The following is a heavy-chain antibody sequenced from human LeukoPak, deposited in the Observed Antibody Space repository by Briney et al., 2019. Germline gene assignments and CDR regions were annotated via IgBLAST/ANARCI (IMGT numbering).Heavy chain of an antibody. CDR1: GGSISSYY. CDR3: ARTVGSSSFDYFDY. Sequence: SETLSLTCTVSGGSISSYYWSWLRQPPGKGLEWIGFIYYSGSTHYNPSLKSRVTISLDTSKNQFSLKLSSVTAADTAVYYCARTVGSSSFDYFDYWGQGTLVTVSS. J-gene: IGHJ4*02. V-gene: IGHV4-59*08. CDR2: IYYSGST. D-gene: IGHD6-6*01.